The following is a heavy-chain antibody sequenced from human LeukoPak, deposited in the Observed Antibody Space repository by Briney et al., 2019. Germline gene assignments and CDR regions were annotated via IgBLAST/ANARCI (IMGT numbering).Heavy chain of an antibody. J-gene: IGHJ4*02. CDR3: AKDPLWFGELSGY. CDR1: GFTFSSYA. D-gene: IGHD3-10*01. CDR2: ISGSGGST. V-gene: IGHV3-23*01. Sequence: GGSLRPSCAASGFTFSSYAMSWVRQAPGKGLEWVSAISGSGGSTYYADSVKGRFTISRDNSKNTLYLQINSLRAEDTAVYYCAKDPLWFGELSGYWGQGTLVTVSS.